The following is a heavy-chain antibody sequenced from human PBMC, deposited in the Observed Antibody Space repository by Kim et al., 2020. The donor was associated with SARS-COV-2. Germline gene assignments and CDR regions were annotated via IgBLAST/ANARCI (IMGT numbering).Heavy chain of an antibody. D-gene: IGHD5-18*01. CDR2: GNT. J-gene: IGHJ4*02. Sequence: GNTNQAQKLQGRVTMTTDTSTSTAYMELRSLRSDDTAVYYCARGYGGIDYWGQGTLVTVSS. V-gene: IGHV1-18*01. CDR3: ARGYGGIDY.